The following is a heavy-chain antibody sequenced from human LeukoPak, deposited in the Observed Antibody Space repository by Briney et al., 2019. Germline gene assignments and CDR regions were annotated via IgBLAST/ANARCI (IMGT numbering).Heavy chain of an antibody. V-gene: IGHV4-59*01. CDR1: GDSISRNS. D-gene: IGHD3-10*01. CDR3: ASDMWGVGLRGGFYQYYIDV. Sequence: SETLSLTCTVSGDSISRNSWSWIRQPPGKGLEWIGYIFHSGSTKYNPSLESRVTMSVDTSKNQLSLKVTSVTAADTAVYYWASDMWGVGLRGGFYQYYIDVGGRGTTVTV. J-gene: IGHJ6*03. CDR2: IFHSGST.